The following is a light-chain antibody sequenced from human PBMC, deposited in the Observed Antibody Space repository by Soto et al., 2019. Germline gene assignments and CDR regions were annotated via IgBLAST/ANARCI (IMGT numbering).Light chain of an antibody. CDR2: RNN. Sequence: QLVLTQPPSASGTPGQRVTISCSGSSSNIGSHYVYWYQQLPGTAPKLLIYRNNQRPSGVPDRFSGSKSGTSASLAISGLRSEDEADYYCAAWDDSLSGLFGGGTKVTVL. CDR1: SSNIGSHY. V-gene: IGLV1-47*01. J-gene: IGLJ2*01. CDR3: AAWDDSLSGL.